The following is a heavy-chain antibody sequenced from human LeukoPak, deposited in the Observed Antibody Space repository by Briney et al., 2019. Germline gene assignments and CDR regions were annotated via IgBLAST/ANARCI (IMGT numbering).Heavy chain of an antibody. Sequence: GGSLRLSCAASGFTFSSYSMNWVRQAPGKGLEWVALIWYDGSNKYYTDSVKGRLIISRDNSKNTLYLQMNSLRAEDSAIYYCAREGPRGNSQFDYWGQGTLVTVSS. D-gene: IGHD2/OR15-2a*01. CDR1: GFTFSSYS. V-gene: IGHV3-33*08. CDR2: IWYDGSNK. J-gene: IGHJ4*02. CDR3: AREGPRGNSQFDY.